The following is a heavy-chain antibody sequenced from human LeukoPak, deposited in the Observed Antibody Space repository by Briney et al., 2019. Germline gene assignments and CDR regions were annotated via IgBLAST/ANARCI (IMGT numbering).Heavy chain of an antibody. J-gene: IGHJ4*02. CDR1: GFTFSSYA. CDR2: ISGSGGST. CDR3: AKLKRVSYYYGSGNDY. Sequence: GGSLRLSCAASGFTFSSYAMSWVRQAPGKGLEWVSAISGSGGSTYYADPVKGRFTISRDNSKNTLYLQMNSLRAEDTAVYYCAKLKRVSYYYGSGNDYWGQGTLVTVSS. D-gene: IGHD3-10*01. V-gene: IGHV3-23*01.